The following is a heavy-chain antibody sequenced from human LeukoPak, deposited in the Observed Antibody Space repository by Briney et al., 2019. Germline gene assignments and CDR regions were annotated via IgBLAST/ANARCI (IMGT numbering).Heavy chain of an antibody. CDR3: ARARRIAVAGTSLPGGRFDV. D-gene: IGHD6-19*01. V-gene: IGHV1-2*02. J-gene: IGHJ6*02. Sequence: ASVKVSCKASGYTFTGYYMHWVRQAPGQGLEWMGWINPNSGGTNYAQKFQGRVTMTRDTSISTAYVELSRLRSDDTAVYYCARARRIAVAGTSLPGGRFDVWGQGTTVTVSS. CDR2: INPNSGGT. CDR1: GYTFTGYY.